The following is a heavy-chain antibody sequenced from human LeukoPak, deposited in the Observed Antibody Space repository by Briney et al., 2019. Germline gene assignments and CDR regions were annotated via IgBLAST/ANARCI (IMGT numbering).Heavy chain of an antibody. V-gene: IGHV3-23*01. CDR2: ISGSGGST. CDR3: ATRYDSSGYRFDY. J-gene: IGHJ4*02. Sequence: GGSLRLSCAASGFTFSSYGMSWVRQAPGRGLEWVSAISGSGGSTYYADSVKGRFTISRDNSKNTLYLQMNSLRAEDTAVYYCATRYDSSGYRFDYWGQGTLVTVSS. CDR1: GFTFSSYG. D-gene: IGHD3-22*01.